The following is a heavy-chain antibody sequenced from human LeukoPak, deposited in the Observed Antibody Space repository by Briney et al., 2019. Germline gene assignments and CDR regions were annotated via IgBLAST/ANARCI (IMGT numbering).Heavy chain of an antibody. Sequence: PSETLSLTCTVSDDSISDYYWSWIRQPPGKGLEWIGYIYYSGSTYYNPSLKSRVTISVDTSKNQFSLKLSSVTAADTAVYYCARGVRGSPFDYWGQGTLVTVSS. V-gene: IGHV4-30-4*01. CDR3: ARGVRGSPFDY. J-gene: IGHJ4*02. D-gene: IGHD3-10*01. CDR2: IYYSGST. CDR1: DDSISDYY.